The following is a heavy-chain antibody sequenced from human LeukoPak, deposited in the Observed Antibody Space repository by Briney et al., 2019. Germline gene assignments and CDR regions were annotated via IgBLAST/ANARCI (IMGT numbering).Heavy chain of an antibody. V-gene: IGHV4-59*01. Sequence: SETLSLTCTVPGDSISRYYWSWIRQPPGKGLEWIAYIYATVNGITNYNPSLKSRVTISIDTSKNQFSLKLSSVTAADTAVYYCARGLLGSGGYPIFDDWGQGTLVTVSS. J-gene: IGHJ4*02. CDR1: GDSISRYY. CDR3: ARGLLGSGGYPIFDD. CDR2: IYATVNGIT. D-gene: IGHD3-10*01.